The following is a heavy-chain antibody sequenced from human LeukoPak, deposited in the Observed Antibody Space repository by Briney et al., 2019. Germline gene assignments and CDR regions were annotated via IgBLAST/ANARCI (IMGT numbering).Heavy chain of an antibody. V-gene: IGHV4-39*01. D-gene: IGHD6-13*01. CDR2: IYYSGST. Sequence: SETLSLTCTVSGGSISRSSYYWGWIRQPPGKGLEWIGSIYYSGSTYYNPSLKSRVTISVDTSKNQFSLKLSSVTAADTAVYYCARLGSSSSWYYFDYWGQGTLVTVSS. J-gene: IGHJ4*02. CDR1: GGSISRSSYY. CDR3: ARLGSSSSWYYFDY.